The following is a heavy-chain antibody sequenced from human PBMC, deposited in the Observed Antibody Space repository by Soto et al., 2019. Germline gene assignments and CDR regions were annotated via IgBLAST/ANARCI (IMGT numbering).Heavy chain of an antibody. J-gene: IGHJ4*02. Sequence: GASVKVSCKASGYTFTGYYMHWVRQAHGQGLEWMGWINPKSGGTNYAHKFQGRVTMNRATSISTADVQLSRLRXSDTAMYYRARMGVGRTEDMVRGVRTFDYWGQGNLVTVSS. CDR1: GYTFTGYY. CDR2: INPKSGGT. D-gene: IGHD3-10*01. CDR3: ARMGVGRTEDMVRGVRTFDY. V-gene: IGHV1-2*07.